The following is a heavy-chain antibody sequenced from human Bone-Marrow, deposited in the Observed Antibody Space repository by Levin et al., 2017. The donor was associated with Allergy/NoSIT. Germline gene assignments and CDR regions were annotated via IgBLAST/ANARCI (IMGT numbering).Heavy chain of an antibody. D-gene: IGHD6-13*01. J-gene: IGHJ6*02. CDR2: ISGSGGST. Sequence: AGGSLRLSCAASGFTFSSYAMSWVRQAPGKGLEWVSAISGSGGSTYYADSVKGRFTISRDNSKNTLYLQMNSLRAEDTAVYYCAKGLFIAAAGTNYYYGMDVWGQGTTVTVSS. V-gene: IGHV3-23*01. CDR1: GFTFSSYA. CDR3: AKGLFIAAAGTNYYYGMDV.